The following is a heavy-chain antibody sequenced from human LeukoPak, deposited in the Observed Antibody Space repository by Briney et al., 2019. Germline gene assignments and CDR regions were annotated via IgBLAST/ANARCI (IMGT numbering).Heavy chain of an antibody. D-gene: IGHD3-9*01. J-gene: IGHJ4*02. Sequence: GGSLRLSCAASGFTFSSYAMSWVRQAPGKGLEWVSAISGSGGSAYYADSVKGRFTISRDNSKNTLYLQMNSLRAEDTAVYYCAKASGGILTGYFDYWGQGTLVTVSS. CDR3: AKASGGILTGYFDY. CDR1: GFTFSSYA. V-gene: IGHV3-23*01. CDR2: ISGSGGSA.